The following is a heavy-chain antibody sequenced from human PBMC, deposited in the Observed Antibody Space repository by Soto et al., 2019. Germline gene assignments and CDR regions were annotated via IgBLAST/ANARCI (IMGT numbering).Heavy chain of an antibody. CDR2: ISYDGSNK. V-gene: IGHV3-30*18. CDR1: GFTFSSYG. D-gene: IGHD2-2*01. J-gene: IGHJ6*02. Sequence: PGESLRLSCAASGFTFSSYGMHWVRQAPGKGLEWVAVISYDGSNKYYADSVKGRFTISRDNSKNTLYLQMNSLRAEDTAVYYCAKDXTRCSSTSCYSGGGMDVWGQGTTVTVSS. CDR3: AKDXTRCSSTSCYSGGGMDV.